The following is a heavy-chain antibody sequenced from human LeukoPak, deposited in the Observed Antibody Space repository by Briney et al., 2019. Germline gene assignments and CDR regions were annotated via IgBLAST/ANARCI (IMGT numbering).Heavy chain of an antibody. Sequence: GGSLRLSCAASGFTFNTYWMSWIRQAPGKGLEWVANINQDGSEKKYVDSVKGRFTISRDNARNSLYLQMNSLRAEDTAVFYCARDPCPDPFDIWGQGTMVTVSS. CDR1: GFTFNTYW. CDR3: ARDPCPDPFDI. V-gene: IGHV3-7*01. J-gene: IGHJ3*02. CDR2: INQDGSEK.